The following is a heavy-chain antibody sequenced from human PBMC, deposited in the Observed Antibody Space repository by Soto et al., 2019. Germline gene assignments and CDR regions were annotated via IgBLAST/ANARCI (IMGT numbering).Heavy chain of an antibody. CDR1: GFTFSSYG. CDR2: ISYDGSNK. CDR3: ASTDYGGNSGGY. Sequence: PGGSLRLSCAASGFTFSSYGMHWVRQAPGKGLEWVAVISYDGSNKYYADSVKGRFTISRDNSKNTLYLQMSSLRAEDTAVYYCASTDYGGNSGGYWGQGTLVTVSS. D-gene: IGHD4-17*01. J-gene: IGHJ4*02. V-gene: IGHV3-30*03.